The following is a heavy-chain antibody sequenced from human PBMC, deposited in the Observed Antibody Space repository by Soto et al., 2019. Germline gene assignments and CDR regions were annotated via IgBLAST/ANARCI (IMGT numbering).Heavy chain of an antibody. V-gene: IGHV4-30-4*01. CDR1: GGSISRGDYY. Sequence: TLSLTCTVSGGSISRGDYYWSWIRQPPGKGLEWIAYMYKSGITYYNPSLESRVTISIDTSKNQFSLKLTAVTSADTAVYYCTRDHKDWGQGTLVTVSS. J-gene: IGHJ4*02. CDR2: MYKSGIT. CDR3: TRDHKD.